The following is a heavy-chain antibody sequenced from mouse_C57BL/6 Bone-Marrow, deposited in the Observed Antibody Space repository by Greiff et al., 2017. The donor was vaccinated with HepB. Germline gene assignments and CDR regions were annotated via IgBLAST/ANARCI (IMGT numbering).Heavy chain of an antibody. CDR1: GYSFTSYY. J-gene: IGHJ2*01. D-gene: IGHD2-2*01. CDR3: ARMRMGLPYYFDY. Sequence: VKLMESGPELVKPGASVKISCKASGYSFTSYYIHWVKQRPGQGLEWIGWIYPGSGNTKYNEKFKGKATLTADTSSSTAYMQLSSLTSEDSAVYYCARMRMGLPYYFDYWGQGTTLTVAS. V-gene: IGHV1-66*01. CDR2: IYPGSGNT.